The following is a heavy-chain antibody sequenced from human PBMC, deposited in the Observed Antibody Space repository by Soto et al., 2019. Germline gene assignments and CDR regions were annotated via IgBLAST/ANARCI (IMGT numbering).Heavy chain of an antibody. CDR2: ISGSGTTA. D-gene: IGHD6-6*01. CDR3: AKTTDGSFIAFQI. Sequence: GSLRLSCAASGFVLSSYAMSWVRQAPGKGLEWVSAISGSGTTAYYADSVKGRFIFSRDNPKNTMYLQMNSLRAEDTAVYFCAKTTDGSFIAFQIWGQGTVVTVSS. CDR1: GFVLSSYA. V-gene: IGHV3-23*01. J-gene: IGHJ3*02.